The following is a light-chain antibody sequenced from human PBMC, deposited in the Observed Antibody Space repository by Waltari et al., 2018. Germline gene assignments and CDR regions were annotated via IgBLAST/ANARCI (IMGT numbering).Light chain of an antibody. CDR2: KAS. Sequence: DIQMTQSPSTLSASVVDIVTITCRASQSISSWLAWYQQKPGKAPKLLIYKASSLESGVPSRFSGSGSGTEFTLTISSLQPDDFATYYCQQYNSYLYTFGQGTKLEIK. J-gene: IGKJ2*01. V-gene: IGKV1-5*03. CDR3: QQYNSYLYT. CDR1: QSISSW.